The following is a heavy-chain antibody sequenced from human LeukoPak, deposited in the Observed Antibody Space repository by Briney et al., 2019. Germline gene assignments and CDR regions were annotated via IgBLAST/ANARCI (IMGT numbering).Heavy chain of an antibody. V-gene: IGHV1-18*01. J-gene: IGHJ1*01. CDR2: ISAYNGNT. CDR3: ARAGYCSSTSCYSVYFQH. Sequence: ASVKVSCKASGYTFTSYGISWVRQAPGQGLEWMGWISAYNGNTNYAQKLQGRVTMTTDTSTSTACMELRSLRSDDAAVYYCARAGYCSSTSCYSVYFQHWGQGTLVTVSS. CDR1: GYTFTSYG. D-gene: IGHD2-2*01.